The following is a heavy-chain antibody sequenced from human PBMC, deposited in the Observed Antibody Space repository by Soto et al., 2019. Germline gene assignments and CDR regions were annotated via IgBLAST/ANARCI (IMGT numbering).Heavy chain of an antibody. Sequence: SETLSLTCTVSGGSISSGDYYWSWIRQPPGKGLEWIGYIYYSGSTYYNPSLKSRVTISVDTSKNQFSLKLSSVTAADTAVYYCARDSGYYGPGMDYWGQGTLVTVSS. D-gene: IGHD3-3*01. CDR3: ARDSGYYGPGMDY. J-gene: IGHJ4*02. CDR1: GGSISSGDYY. CDR2: IYYSGST. V-gene: IGHV4-61*08.